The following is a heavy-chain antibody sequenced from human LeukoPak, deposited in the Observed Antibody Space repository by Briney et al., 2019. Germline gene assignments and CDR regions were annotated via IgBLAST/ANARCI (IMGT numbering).Heavy chain of an antibody. D-gene: IGHD6-19*01. CDR3: AKDRSGIAVAGLDY. J-gene: IGHJ4*02. CDR1: GFTFSSYG. V-gene: IGHV3-30*18. CDR2: ISYDGSNK. Sequence: GRSLRLSCAASGFTFSSYGMHWVRQAPGKGLEWVAVISYDGSNKYYADSVKGRFTISRDNSKNTLYLQMNSLRAEDTAVYYCAKDRSGIAVAGLDYWGQGTLVTVSS.